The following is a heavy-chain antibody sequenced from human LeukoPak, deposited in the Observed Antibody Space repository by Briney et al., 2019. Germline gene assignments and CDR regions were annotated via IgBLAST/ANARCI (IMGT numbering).Heavy chain of an antibody. CDR1: GDSVSSNSAA. Sequence: SQTLSLTCAISGDSVSSNSAAWNWIRQSPSRGLEWLGRTYYRSKWYNDYAVSVKSRITINQDTSKNQFSLQLNSVTAADTAVYYCARDSGTTGEVKFDPWGQGTLVTVSS. V-gene: IGHV6-1*01. CDR2: TYYRSKWYN. D-gene: IGHD3-10*01. CDR3: ARDSGTTGEVKFDP. J-gene: IGHJ5*02.